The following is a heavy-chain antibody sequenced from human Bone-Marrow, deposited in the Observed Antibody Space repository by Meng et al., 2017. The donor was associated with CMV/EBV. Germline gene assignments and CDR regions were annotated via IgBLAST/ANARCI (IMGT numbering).Heavy chain of an antibody. D-gene: IGHD2-2*01. J-gene: IGHJ6*02. V-gene: IGHV3-9*01. CDR3: AKDGGICSSTSCSFYYYGMDV. CDR2: ISWNSGSI. CDR1: GFTFDDYA. Sequence: GGSLRLSCAASGFTFDDYAMHWVRQAPGKGLEWVSGISWNSGSIGYADSVKGRFTISRDNAKNSLYLQMNSLRAEDTALYYCAKDGGICSSTSCSFYYYGMDVCGQGTTVTVSS.